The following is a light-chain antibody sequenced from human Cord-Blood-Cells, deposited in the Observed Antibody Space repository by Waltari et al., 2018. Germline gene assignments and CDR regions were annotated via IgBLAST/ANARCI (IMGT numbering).Light chain of an antibody. CDR2: DVS. J-gene: IGLJ3*02. CDR1: SSDVGGYNY. Sequence: QSALTQPASVSGSPGQSITISCTGTSSDVGGYNYVSWYQQHPGKAPKLMIYDVSNPPSVFSNRFAGSKSGNAASITSSGLEAEDEAYYYCSSYTSSSSLVFGGGTKLTVL. V-gene: IGLV2-14*01. CDR3: SSYTSSSSLV.